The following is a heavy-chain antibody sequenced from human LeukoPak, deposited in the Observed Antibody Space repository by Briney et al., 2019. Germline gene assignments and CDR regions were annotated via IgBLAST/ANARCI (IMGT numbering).Heavy chain of an antibody. D-gene: IGHD6-19*01. V-gene: IGHV4-59*01. Sequence: PSETLSLTCTVSGGSISSYYLSWIRQPPGKGLEWIGYIYYSGSTNYNPSLKSRVTISVDTSKNQFSLKLSSVTAADTAVYHCAGDPRSSGFDYWGQGTLVTVSS. CDR2: IYYSGST. CDR1: GGSISSYY. J-gene: IGHJ4*02. CDR3: AGDPRSSGFDY.